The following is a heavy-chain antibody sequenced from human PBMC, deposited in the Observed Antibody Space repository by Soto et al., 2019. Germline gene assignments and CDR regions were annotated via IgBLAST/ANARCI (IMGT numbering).Heavy chain of an antibody. CDR1: GDSISAYS. CDR3: AREGNLGRWLQPLDF. J-gene: IGHJ4*02. CDR2: IHYDGNP. D-gene: IGHD5-12*01. V-gene: IGHV4-59*01. Sequence: PSETLYITCTVSGDSISAYSRSLVRQPPGKGLEWIGNIHYDGNPKYHPSLKSRVTMSLDTSKDPFSLRLVSVAAADTAKYFCAREGNLGRWLQPLDFWGQGTLVTVSS.